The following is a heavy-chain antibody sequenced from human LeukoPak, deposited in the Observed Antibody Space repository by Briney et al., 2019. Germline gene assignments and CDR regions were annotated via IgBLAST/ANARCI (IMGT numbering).Heavy chain of an antibody. Sequence: GGSLRLSCAASGFSVSNNYMSWVRQAPGKGLEFVSVIYSDGSTHYADSVKGRFTISRDNSKNTLYLQMNSLRAEDTAVYYCAKDSREPLDYWGQGTLVTVSS. CDR3: AKDSREPLDY. CDR2: IYSDGST. CDR1: GFSVSNNY. J-gene: IGHJ4*02. V-gene: IGHV3-53*01. D-gene: IGHD1-26*01.